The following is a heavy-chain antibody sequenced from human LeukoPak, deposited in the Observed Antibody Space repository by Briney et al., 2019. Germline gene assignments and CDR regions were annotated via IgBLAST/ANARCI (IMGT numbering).Heavy chain of an antibody. CDR3: ARHTETGSNAAFDI. V-gene: IGHV4-59*08. CDR1: GGSISSYY. J-gene: IGHJ3*02. CDR2: IYYSGST. Sequence: PSETLSLTCTVSGGSISSYYWSWIRQPPGKGLEWIGYIYYSGSTSYNPSLKSRLTISLDTSKNQFSLKLSSVTAADTAVYYCARHTETGSNAAFDIWGQGTTVTVSS. D-gene: IGHD1-1*01.